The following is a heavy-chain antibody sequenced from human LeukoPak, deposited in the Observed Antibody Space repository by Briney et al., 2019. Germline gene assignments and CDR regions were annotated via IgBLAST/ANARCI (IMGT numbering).Heavy chain of an antibody. D-gene: IGHD2-2*01. CDR1: GGSISSGDYY. CDR3: AREFYCSSTSCYGYDAFDI. J-gene: IGHJ3*02. CDR2: IYYSGST. V-gene: IGHV4-30-4*08. Sequence: PSQTLSPTCTVSGGSISSGDYYWSWIRQPPGKGLEWIGYIYYSGSTYYNPSLKSRVTISVDTSKNQFSLKLSSVTAADTAVYYCAREFYCSSTSCYGYDAFDIWGQGTMVTVSS.